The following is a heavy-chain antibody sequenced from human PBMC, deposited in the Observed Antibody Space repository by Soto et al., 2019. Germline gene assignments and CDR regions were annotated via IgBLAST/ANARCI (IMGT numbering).Heavy chain of an antibody. J-gene: IGHJ3*02. CDR1: GGSISSSSYY. V-gene: IGHV4-39*01. CDR3: ASSLQLHVPREAAFDI. D-gene: IGHD1-1*01. CDR2: IYYSGST. Sequence: QLQLQESGPGLVKPSETLSLTCTVSGGSISSSSYYWGWIRQPPGKGLECIGSIYYSGSTYYNPSLKSRVTISVDTSKNQFSLKLSSVTAADTAVYYCASSLQLHVPREAAFDIWGQETMVTVSS.